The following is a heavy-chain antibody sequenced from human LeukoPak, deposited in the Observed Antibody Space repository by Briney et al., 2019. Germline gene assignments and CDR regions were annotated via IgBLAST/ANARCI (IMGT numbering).Heavy chain of an antibody. Sequence: PGGSLRLSCAASGFTFSSYSMNWVRQAPGKGLEWVSGINWNGGSTGYADSVKGRFTISRDNAKNSLYLQMNSLRAEDTALYYCARDVNTAMVGDYDYWGQGTLVTVSS. J-gene: IGHJ4*02. CDR2: INWNGGST. D-gene: IGHD5-18*01. V-gene: IGHV3-20*04. CDR3: ARDVNTAMVGDYDY. CDR1: GFTFSSYS.